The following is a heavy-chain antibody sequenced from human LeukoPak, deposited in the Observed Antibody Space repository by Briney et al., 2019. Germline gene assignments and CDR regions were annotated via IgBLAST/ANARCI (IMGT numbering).Heavy chain of an antibody. V-gene: IGHV4-34*01. CDR3: AREEQWRRYYDS. CDR2: IDYSGST. J-gene: IGHJ5*01. CDR1: GGSFSGHY. Sequence: SETLSLTCAVYGGSFSGHYWNWIRQPPGKGLEWIGEIDYSGSTNYNPSLKGRVTISSDTSKSQFSLKLNSVTAADRAVYYCAREEQWRRYYDSWGHGTLVTVSS. D-gene: IGHD6-19*01.